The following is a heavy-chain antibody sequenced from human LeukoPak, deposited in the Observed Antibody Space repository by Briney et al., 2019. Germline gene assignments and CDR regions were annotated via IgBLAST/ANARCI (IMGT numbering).Heavy chain of an antibody. J-gene: IGHJ4*02. D-gene: IGHD4-11*01. CDR3: ARGFARWTTVTNSYFDY. CDR2: INHSGST. V-gene: IGHV4-34*01. Sequence: PSETLSLTCAVYGGSFSGYYWSWIRQPPGKGLEWIGEINHSGSTNYNPSLKSRVTISVDTSKNQFSLKLSSVTAADTAVYYCARGFARWTTVTNSYFDYWGQGTLVTVSS. CDR1: GGSFSGYY.